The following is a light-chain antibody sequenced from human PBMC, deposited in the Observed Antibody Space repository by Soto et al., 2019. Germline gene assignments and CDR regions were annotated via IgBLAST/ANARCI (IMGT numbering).Light chain of an antibody. Sequence: EIVLTQSPGTLSLSPGERATLSCRASQSVTNNYLAWYQQKPGQAPRLLIYVASSRAAGIPDRFSGSGSGTDFSLTISRLELEYFALYYCQIYGSSPPITFGQGTRLEIK. CDR2: VAS. CDR1: QSVTNNY. J-gene: IGKJ5*01. V-gene: IGKV3-20*01. CDR3: QIYGSSPPIT.